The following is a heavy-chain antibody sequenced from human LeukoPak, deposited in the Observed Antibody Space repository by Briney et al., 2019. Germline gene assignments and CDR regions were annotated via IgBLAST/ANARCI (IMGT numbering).Heavy chain of an antibody. CDR3: ARDRGGPGRFDP. CDR1: RGPISSSF. V-gene: IGHV4-59*01. J-gene: IGHJ5*02. CDR2: IDYNGGT. D-gene: IGHD3-10*01. Sequence: SETLSLTCTVSRGPISSSFWSWIRQPPGKGLEWIAYIDYNGGTKYSASLKSRVTISLDTSKNQVSLKLTSVTATDTAVYFCARDRGGPGRFDPWGQGTLVTVSS.